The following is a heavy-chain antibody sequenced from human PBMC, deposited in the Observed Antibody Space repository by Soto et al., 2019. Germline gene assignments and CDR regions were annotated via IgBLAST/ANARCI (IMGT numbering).Heavy chain of an antibody. CDR1: GYTSADFG. D-gene: IGHD2-2*01. CDR3: VRDQKYFRVNGNWFDS. Sequence: ASVKVSCKASGYTSADFGISWVRQAPGQGLEWMGWVSGNNGASNPAPKVQGRITMTLDTSTGVSYMALRSLRSDDTAIYYCVRDQKYFRVNGNWFDSWGQGTRVTVSS. CDR2: VSGNNGAS. V-gene: IGHV1-18*04. J-gene: IGHJ5*01.